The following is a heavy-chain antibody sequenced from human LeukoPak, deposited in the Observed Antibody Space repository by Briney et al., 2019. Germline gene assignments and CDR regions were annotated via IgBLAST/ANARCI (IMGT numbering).Heavy chain of an antibody. Sequence: SETLSLTCTVSGGSIRSYYWSWSRQPAGMGLEWIGRIFTSGTTDYNPSLKSRVTMSVDTSKNQFSLKLSSVTAADTAVYYCARSYGINDAFDIWGQGTMVTVSS. V-gene: IGHV4-4*07. D-gene: IGHD2-8*01. CDR2: IFTSGTT. CDR3: ARSYGINDAFDI. CDR1: GGSIRSYY. J-gene: IGHJ3*02.